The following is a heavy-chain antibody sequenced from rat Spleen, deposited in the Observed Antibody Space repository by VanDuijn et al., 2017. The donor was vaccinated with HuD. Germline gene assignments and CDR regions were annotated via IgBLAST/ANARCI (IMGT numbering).Heavy chain of an antibody. CDR3: VRDRHYYPYVMDA. CDR1: GFSLTSYN. D-gene: IGHD1-6*01. J-gene: IGHJ4*01. V-gene: IGHV2-30*01. CDR2: IWAGGNT. Sequence: QVQLKESGPGLVQPSQTLSLTCTVSGFSLTSYNVHWVRQPTGKGLEWMGIIWAGGNTDYNSALESRLSISRDTSKNQVFLKMNSLQTEDIATYYCVRDRHYYPYVMDAWGQGASVTVSS.